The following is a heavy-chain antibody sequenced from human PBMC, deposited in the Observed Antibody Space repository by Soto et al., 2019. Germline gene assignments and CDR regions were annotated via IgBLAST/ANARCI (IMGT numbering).Heavy chain of an antibody. CDR3: VKGSDVARQELDY. V-gene: IGHV3-30*18. CDR2: ISADGSDK. Sequence: QVQLVESGGGVVQPGRSLRLSCAASGFTFSNFGMHWVRQAPGKGLEWVAAISADGSDKYFSGSVKGRFTISRDNSKNTLFLQMSSLRLEDTAVYYCVKGSDVARQELDYWGQGTLVTVSS. D-gene: IGHD3-3*01. CDR1: GFTFSNFG. J-gene: IGHJ4*02.